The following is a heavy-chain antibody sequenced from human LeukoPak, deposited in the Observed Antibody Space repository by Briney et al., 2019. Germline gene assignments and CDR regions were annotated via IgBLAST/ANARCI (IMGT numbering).Heavy chain of an antibody. CDR2: ISYSGVT. CDR3: ARRTRSFSYTYGDAYYYYYMDV. V-gene: IGHV4-59*02. CDR1: GGSGSSAS. D-gene: IGHD5-18*01. J-gene: IGHJ6*03. Sequence: PSETLSLTCTVSGGSGSSASWSWIRQPPGRGLEWLGYISYSGVTSYHSSLTRLVTISVDPSKSHLSLKLRSVTAADTAVYYCARRTRSFSYTYGDAYYYYYMDVWGKGTTVIVS.